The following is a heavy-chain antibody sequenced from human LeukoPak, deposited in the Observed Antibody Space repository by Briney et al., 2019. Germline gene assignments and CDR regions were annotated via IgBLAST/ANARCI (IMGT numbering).Heavy chain of an antibody. V-gene: IGHV3-15*01. D-gene: IGHD6-19*01. CDR3: TTDPSSGWYFFPLY. CDR2: IKSKTDGGTT. J-gene: IGHJ4*02. Sequence: GGSLRLSCVASGFTFSDSWMTWVRQAPGKGLEWVGRIKSKTDGGTTDYAAPVKGRFTISRDDSKNTLYLQMNSLKTEDTAVYYCTTDPSSGWYFFPLYWGQGTLVTVSS. CDR1: GFTFSDSW.